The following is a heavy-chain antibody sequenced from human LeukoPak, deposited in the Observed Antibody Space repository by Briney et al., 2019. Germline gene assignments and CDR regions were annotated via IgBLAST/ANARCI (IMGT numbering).Heavy chain of an antibody. CDR2: ISGSGSGGIA. Sequence: GSLRLSCAASGFTFSSYAMSWVRQAPGKGLEWVSAISGSGSGGIAYYADSVKGRFTISRDNSKNTLYLQMNSLRAEDTAIYYCAKDKYSSKYYGGDYWGQGALVTVSS. CDR3: AKDKYSSKYYGGDY. V-gene: IGHV3-23*01. J-gene: IGHJ4*02. CDR1: GFTFSSYA. D-gene: IGHD6-13*01.